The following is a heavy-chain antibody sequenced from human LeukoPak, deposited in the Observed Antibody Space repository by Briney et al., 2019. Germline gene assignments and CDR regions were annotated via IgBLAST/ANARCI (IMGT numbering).Heavy chain of an antibody. Sequence: ASVKVSCKASGYTFTSYGISWVRQAPGQGLEWMGWINPNSGGTNYAQKFQGRVTMTRDTSITTAYMELSRLRSDDTAVYYCARVREDYGDYPLEGAFDIWGQGTMVTVSS. D-gene: IGHD4-17*01. CDR1: GYTFTSYG. CDR3: ARVREDYGDYPLEGAFDI. V-gene: IGHV1-2*02. CDR2: INPNSGGT. J-gene: IGHJ3*02.